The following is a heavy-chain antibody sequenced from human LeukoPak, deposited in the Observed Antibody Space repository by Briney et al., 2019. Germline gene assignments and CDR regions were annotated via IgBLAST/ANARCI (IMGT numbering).Heavy chain of an antibody. V-gene: IGHV4-59*02. CDR2: IEYTGST. J-gene: IGHJ4*02. D-gene: IGHD1-26*01. CDR1: VGFVSSYY. Sequence: PSEALALTFTVSVGFVSSYYWSWARQPPAKGREWIGYIEYTGSTTYRPSLKSRFTISVDPSKNSYSLKLSAVTAADTAVYYCARECLVGATPFFDYWGQGTLVTVSS. CDR3: ARECLVGATPFFDY.